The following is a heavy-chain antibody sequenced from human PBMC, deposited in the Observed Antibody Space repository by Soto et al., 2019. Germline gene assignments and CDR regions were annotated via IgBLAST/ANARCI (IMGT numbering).Heavy chain of an antibody. J-gene: IGHJ4*02. CDR2: ISNTGGST. V-gene: IGHV3-23*01. CDR1: GFIFSSYA. CDR3: AKDRGIIAAALDY. Sequence: GGSLGLSCAASGFIFSSYAVSWVRQAPGKGLEWVSSISNTGGSTFYADSVKGRFTISRDNSKNTLYLQMSSLRAADTAVYYCAKDRGIIAAALDYWGQGTLVTVSS. D-gene: IGHD6-13*01.